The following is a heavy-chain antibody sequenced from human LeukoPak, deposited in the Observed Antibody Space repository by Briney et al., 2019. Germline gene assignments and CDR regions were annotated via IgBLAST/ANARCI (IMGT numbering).Heavy chain of an antibody. V-gene: IGHV3-23*01. CDR2: ISGSGGRT. D-gene: IGHD5-12*01. J-gene: IGHJ4*02. CDR3: AKDLLAATIDYYFDY. CDR1: GFTFSSYA. Sequence: PGASLRLSCAASGFTFSSYAMSWVRQAPGKGLEWVSVISGSGGRTYYADSVKGRFTISRDNSKNTLYVQMNSLRAEDTAVYYCAKDLLAATIDYYFDYWGQGTLVTVSS.